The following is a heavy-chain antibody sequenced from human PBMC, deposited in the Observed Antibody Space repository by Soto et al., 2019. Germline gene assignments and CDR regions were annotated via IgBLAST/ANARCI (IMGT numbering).Heavy chain of an antibody. CDR2: INAGNGNT. V-gene: IGHV1-3*01. J-gene: IGHJ5*02. Sequence: GASVKVSCKASGYTFTSYAMHWVRQAPGQRLEWMGWINAGNGNTKYSQKFQGRVTITRDTSASTAYMELSSLRSEDTAVYYCAGSSGWYENWFDTWGQGTLVTVSS. CDR1: GYTFTSYA. CDR3: AGSSGWYENWFDT. D-gene: IGHD6-19*01.